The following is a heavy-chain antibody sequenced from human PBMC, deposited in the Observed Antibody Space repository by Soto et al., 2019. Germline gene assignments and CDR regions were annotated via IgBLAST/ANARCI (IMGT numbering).Heavy chain of an antibody. CDR3: PRPYNGHDSTPYYFDY. D-gene: IGHD1-20*01. J-gene: IGHJ4*02. CDR1: GFTFSASA. Sequence: GGSLRLSCAASGFTFSASAVHWVRQASGKGLEWVGRIRSKTNSYATAYAASVKGRFTISRDDSQNTAYLQMNSLKAEDTAVYYCPRPYNGHDSTPYYFDYWGQGTLVTVSS. CDR2: IRSKTNSYAT. V-gene: IGHV3-73*01.